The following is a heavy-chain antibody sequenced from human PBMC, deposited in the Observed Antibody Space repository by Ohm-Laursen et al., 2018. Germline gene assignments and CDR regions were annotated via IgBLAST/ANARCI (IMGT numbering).Heavy chain of an antibody. V-gene: IGHV3-21*01. Sequence: SLRLSCAASGFTFSSYSMNWVRQAPGKGLEWVSSISSSSYIYHADSVKGRFTISRDNAKNSLYLQMNSLRAEDTALYYCARAFHDDFPFDYWGQGTLVTVSS. CDR1: GFTFSSYS. D-gene: IGHD4-17*01. CDR3: ARAFHDDFPFDY. J-gene: IGHJ4*02. CDR2: ISSSSYI.